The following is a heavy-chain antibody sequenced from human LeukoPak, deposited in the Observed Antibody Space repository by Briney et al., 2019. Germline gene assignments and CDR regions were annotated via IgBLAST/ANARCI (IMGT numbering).Heavy chain of an antibody. J-gene: IGHJ6*03. CDR3: AKGPEVPPGDFYYYYMDV. V-gene: IGHV3-21*01. CDR1: GFTVSSNY. D-gene: IGHD2-2*01. Sequence: GGSLRLSCAASGFTVSSNYMSWVRQAPGKGLEWVSSISSYSSYIYNADSVKGRFTISRDNAKNSLYLQMNSLRAEDTAVYYCAKGPEVPPGDFYYYYMDVWGKGTTVTVSS. CDR2: ISSYSSYI.